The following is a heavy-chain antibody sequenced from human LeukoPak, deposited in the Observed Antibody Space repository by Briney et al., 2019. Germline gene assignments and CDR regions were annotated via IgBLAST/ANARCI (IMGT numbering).Heavy chain of an antibody. V-gene: IGHV3-23*01. Sequence: TGGSLRLSCAASGFTFSSYAMSWVRQAPGKGLEWVSAISGSGGSTYYADSVKGRFTISRDNSKNTLYLQMNSLRAEDAAVYYCAKVPVSEDIVVVPAVYFDYWGQGTLVTVSS. CDR1: GFTFSSYA. D-gene: IGHD2-2*01. CDR2: ISGSGGST. J-gene: IGHJ4*02. CDR3: AKVPVSEDIVVVPAVYFDY.